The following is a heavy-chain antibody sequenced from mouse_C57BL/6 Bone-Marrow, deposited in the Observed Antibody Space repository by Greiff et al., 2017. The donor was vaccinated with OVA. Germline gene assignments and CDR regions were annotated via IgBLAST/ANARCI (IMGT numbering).Heavy chain of an antibody. J-gene: IGHJ4*01. CDR2: IRSKSNNYAT. D-gene: IGHD1-1*01. Sequence: EVQLVESGGGLVQPKGSLKLSCAASGFSFNTYAMNWVRQAPGKGLEWVARIRSKSNNYATYYADSVKDRFTISRDDSESMLYLQMNNLKTEDTAMYYCARWGPITTDYYAMDYWGQGTSVTVSS. CDR3: ARWGPITTDYYAMDY. V-gene: IGHV10-1*01. CDR1: GFSFNTYA.